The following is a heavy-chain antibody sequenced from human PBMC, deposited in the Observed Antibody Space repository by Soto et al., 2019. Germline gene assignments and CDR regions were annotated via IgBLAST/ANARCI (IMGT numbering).Heavy chain of an antibody. CDR1: GFIFSSFG. Sequence: QPVGSLRLSCAASGFIFSSFGMHWVRQAPGEGLEWVAHIWYDGSNTYYADSVKGRFTISRDNSRNTLYLQMNSPRAEDTAVYHCVRDLLGSGGHFDYWGQGTPVTVSS. CDR2: IWYDGSNT. J-gene: IGHJ4*02. CDR3: VRDLLGSGGHFDY. V-gene: IGHV3-33*01. D-gene: IGHD7-27*01.